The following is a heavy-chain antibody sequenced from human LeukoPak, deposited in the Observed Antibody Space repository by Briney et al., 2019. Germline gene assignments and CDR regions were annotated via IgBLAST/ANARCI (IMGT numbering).Heavy chain of an antibody. J-gene: IGHJ4*02. CDR1: GFTFSNAY. CDR3: TRTVNSASDF. CDR2: IKPKTDGEAT. Sequence: GGSLRLSCAASGFTFSNAYMNWVRQAPGKGLEWVGRIKPKTDGEATEYAAPVKDRFSISRDDSKSMMYLQMNSLKTEDTAMYYCTRTVNSASDFWGQGTLVTVSS. D-gene: IGHD4-23*01. V-gene: IGHV3-15*07.